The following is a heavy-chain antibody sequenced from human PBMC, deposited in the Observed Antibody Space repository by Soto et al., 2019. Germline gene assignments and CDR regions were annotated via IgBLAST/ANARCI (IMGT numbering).Heavy chain of an antibody. Sequence: PSETLSLTCAVSGASISSDAYYWSWIRQHPGKGLEWIGYISYSGSTYYNPSLKSRVTISVDTSKNQFSLKLTFVTAADTAVYYCARYRFSDTWSKFDYWGQGTLVTVSS. V-gene: IGHV4-31*11. CDR2: ISYSGST. D-gene: IGHD3-16*02. CDR3: ARYRFSDTWSKFDY. J-gene: IGHJ4*02. CDR1: GASISSDAYY.